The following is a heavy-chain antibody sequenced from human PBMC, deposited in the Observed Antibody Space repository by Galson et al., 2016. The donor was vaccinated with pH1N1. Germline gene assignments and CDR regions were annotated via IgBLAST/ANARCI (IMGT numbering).Heavy chain of an antibody. V-gene: IGHV2-5*02. D-gene: IGHD4-17*01. Sequence: PALVKPTQTLTLTCTFSGFSLSTSGVGVGWIRQPPGKALEWLAVIYWDDDKRYSPSLKIRLTITKDTSKNQVVLTMTNMDPVDTATYYCVRSGHGDYVGYFDYWGQGTLVTVSS. J-gene: IGHJ4*02. CDR3: VRSGHGDYVGYFDY. CDR2: IYWDDDK. CDR1: GFSLSTSGVG.